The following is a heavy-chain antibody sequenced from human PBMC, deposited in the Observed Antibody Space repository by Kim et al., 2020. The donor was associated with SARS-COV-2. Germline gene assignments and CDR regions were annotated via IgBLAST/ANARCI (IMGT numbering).Heavy chain of an antibody. CDR2: IKSKTDGGTT. Sequence: GGSLRLSCAASGFTFSNAWMSWVRQAPGKGLEWVGRIKSKTDGGTTDYAAPVKGRFTISRDDSKNTLYLQMNSLKTEDTAVYYCTTSAPAGVEQLWFGELGTGELDYWGQGTLVTVSS. CDR1: GFTFSNAW. D-gene: IGHD3-10*01. V-gene: IGHV3-15*01. CDR3: TTSAPAGVEQLWFGELGTGELDY. J-gene: IGHJ4*02.